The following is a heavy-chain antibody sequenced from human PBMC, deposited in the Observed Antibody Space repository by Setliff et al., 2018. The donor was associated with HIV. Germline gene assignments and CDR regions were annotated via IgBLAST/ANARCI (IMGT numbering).Heavy chain of an antibody. Sequence: AASVKVSCKASGYTFTSYGITWVRQAPGQGLEWMGWINPYNGNTNYAQKLQGRVTMTTDTSTSTAYMELRSLRSDDTAVYYCARLRIGSSSWRQLDYWGQGTLVTVSS. CDR2: INPYNGNT. CDR3: ARLRIGSSSWRQLDY. J-gene: IGHJ4*02. CDR1: GYTFTSYG. D-gene: IGHD6-13*01. V-gene: IGHV1-18*01.